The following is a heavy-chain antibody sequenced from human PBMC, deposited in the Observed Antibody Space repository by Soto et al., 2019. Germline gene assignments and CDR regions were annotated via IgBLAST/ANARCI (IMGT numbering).Heavy chain of an antibody. CDR1: GGPFSNYG. Sequence: QVQLVQSGAEVKKPGSSVKVSRKASGGPFSNYGISWVRQAPGQGLEWMGSIIPTFRTTTYAQKFQGRVTIIAEESTSQTYMDLNSLIFEDTAVYYCAGGVVGPTRLWYNHGLGVWGQGTTVTVSS. CDR3: AGGVVGPTRLWYNHGLGV. J-gene: IGHJ6*02. D-gene: IGHD1-26*01. CDR2: IIPTFRTT. V-gene: IGHV1-69*18.